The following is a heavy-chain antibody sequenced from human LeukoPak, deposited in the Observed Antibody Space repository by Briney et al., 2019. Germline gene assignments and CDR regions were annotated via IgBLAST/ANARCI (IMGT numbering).Heavy chain of an antibody. Sequence: SGGSLRLSCAASGFTFSSYAMSWVRQAPGKGLEWVSAISGSDGITYYADSMKGRFTISRDNSKNTLYLQMNSLRADDTAVYYCAKGPIFGVVRFFDYWGQGTLVTVSS. J-gene: IGHJ4*02. V-gene: IGHV3-23*01. CDR3: AKGPIFGVVRFFDY. CDR2: ISGSDGIT. D-gene: IGHD3-3*01. CDR1: GFTFSSYA.